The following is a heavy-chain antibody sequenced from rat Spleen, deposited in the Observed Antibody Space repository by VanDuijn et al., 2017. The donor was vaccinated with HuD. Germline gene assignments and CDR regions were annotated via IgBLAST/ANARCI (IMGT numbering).Heavy chain of an antibody. Sequence: QVQLKESGPGLVQPSQTLSLTCTVAGFSLTSYNVDWVRQPPGKGLEWMGVIWSTGGTWYNSALKSRLSISKDTSKSQVYLKMNSLQTEDTAMYFCTRTYGGYTCHWFAYWGQGTLVTVSS. D-gene: IGHD1-11*01. J-gene: IGHJ3*01. CDR3: TRTYGGYTCHWFAY. CDR2: IWSTGGT. CDR1: GFSLTSYN. V-gene: IGHV2-41*01.